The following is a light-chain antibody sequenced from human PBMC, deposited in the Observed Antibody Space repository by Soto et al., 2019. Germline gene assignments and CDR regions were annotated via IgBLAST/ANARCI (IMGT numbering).Light chain of an antibody. CDR2: LGS. V-gene: IGKV2-28*01. J-gene: IGKJ1*01. Sequence: DIVMTQSPLSLPVTPGEPASISCRSSQSLLHSNGYNYLDWDLQKPGQSPQLLIYLGSNRASGVPDRFSGSGSGTDFTLTISRVEAEDVGVYYCMQALQTRTFGQGTKVEI. CDR3: MQALQTRT. CDR1: QSLLHSNGYNY.